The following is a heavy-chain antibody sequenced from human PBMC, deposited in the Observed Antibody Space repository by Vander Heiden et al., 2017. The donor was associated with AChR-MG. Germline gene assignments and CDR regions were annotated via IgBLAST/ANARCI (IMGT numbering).Heavy chain of an antibody. J-gene: IGHJ3*01. CDR3: ARAYDIGDDAFDL. V-gene: IGHV3-23*01. CDR1: GFIFSKYV. CDR2: LAGRDCDT. D-gene: IGHD3-10*01. Sequence: EVQLLESGGGLVQPGGSLRLSCAATGFIFSKYVLTWVRQAPGKGLEWVSLAGRDCDTYYADSVTGRFTISRDNSKNVLYLQMTNLRPDDTAIYYCARAYDIGDDAFDLWGQGTVVTVSS.